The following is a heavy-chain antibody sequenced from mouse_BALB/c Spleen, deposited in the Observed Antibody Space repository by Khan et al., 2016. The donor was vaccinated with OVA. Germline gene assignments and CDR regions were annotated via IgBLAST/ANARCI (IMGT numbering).Heavy chain of an antibody. Sequence: QVQLKQSGPGLVAPSQSLSITCTVSGFSLTRYGVNWVRQPPGKGLEWLGELWGDGNTNFHSALRSRLSISKDNSTSQVFLKLNSLQTDDTATYYCAKDRGYYAVDYWGQGTSGTVSS. J-gene: IGHJ4*01. CDR1: GFSLTRYG. V-gene: IGHV2-3*01. CDR3: AKDRGYYAVDY. CDR2: LWGDGNT.